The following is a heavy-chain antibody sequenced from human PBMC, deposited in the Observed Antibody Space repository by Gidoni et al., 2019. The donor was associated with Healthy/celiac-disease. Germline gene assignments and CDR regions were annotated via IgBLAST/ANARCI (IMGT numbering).Heavy chain of an antibody. CDR1: GGTFSSYA. CDR2: IIPIFGTA. Sequence: QVQLVQSGAEVKKPGSAGKVACKAAGGTFSSYAISWVRQAPGQGLEWRGGIIPIFGTANYAQKFQGRVTITADESTSTAYLELSSLRSEDTAVYYCASGHGYNSLNALDYWGQGTLVTVSS. V-gene: IGHV1-69*01. J-gene: IGHJ4*02. CDR3: ASGHGYNSLNALDY. D-gene: IGHD5-12*01.